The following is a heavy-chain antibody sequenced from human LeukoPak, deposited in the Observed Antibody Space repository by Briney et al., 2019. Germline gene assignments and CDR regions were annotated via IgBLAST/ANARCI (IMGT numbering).Heavy chain of an antibody. J-gene: IGHJ6*02. CDR3: AREYYYGSGSYIYYYYGMDV. Sequence: SETLSLTCTVSGGSISSYYWSWIRQPPGKGLEWIGYIYYSGSTNYNPSLKSRVTISVDTSKNQFSLKLSSVTAADTAVYYCAREYYYGSGSYIYYYYGMDVWGQGTTVTVSS. V-gene: IGHV4-59*12. CDR1: GGSISSYY. CDR2: IYYSGST. D-gene: IGHD3-10*01.